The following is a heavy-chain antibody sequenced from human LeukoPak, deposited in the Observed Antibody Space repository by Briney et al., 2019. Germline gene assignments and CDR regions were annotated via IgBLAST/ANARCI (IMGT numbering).Heavy chain of an antibody. CDR3: ASTFSGSYYYYGIDV. D-gene: IGHD1-26*01. CDR1: GGSISSYY. Sequence: RTSETLSLTCTVSGGSISSYYWSWIRQPPGKGLEWIGYIYYSGTTNYNPSLKSRVTISVDTSNNQFSLKLSSVTASDTPVSYCASTFSGSYYYYGIDVWGQGNTVTVSS. V-gene: IGHV4-59*01. CDR2: IYYSGTT. J-gene: IGHJ6*02.